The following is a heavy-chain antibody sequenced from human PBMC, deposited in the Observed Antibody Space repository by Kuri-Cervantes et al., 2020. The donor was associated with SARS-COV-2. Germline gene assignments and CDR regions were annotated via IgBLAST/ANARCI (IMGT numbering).Heavy chain of an antibody. J-gene: IGHJ3*02. Sequence: GSLRLSCTVSGGSISRRSNYWGWLRQPPGKGLEWIGSIYYTGSTSYNPSLMSRVTISVDTSKSQFSLKLSSVTAADTAVYYCARLGYCSSTSCYGDAFDIWGQGTMVTVSS. V-gene: IGHV4-39*01. CDR2: IYYTGST. D-gene: IGHD2-2*01. CDR3: ARLGYCSSTSCYGDAFDI. CDR1: GGSISRRSNY.